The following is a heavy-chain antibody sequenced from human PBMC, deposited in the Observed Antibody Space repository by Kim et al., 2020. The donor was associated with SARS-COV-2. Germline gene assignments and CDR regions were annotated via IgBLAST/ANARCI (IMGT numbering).Heavy chain of an antibody. J-gene: IGHJ6*03. Sequence: SGPTLVNPTQTLTLTCTFSGFSLSTSGMCVNWIRQAPGKALEWLARIDWDDDKYYNRSLKTRLTISKHTSRNQVALIMTNMDPVDTATYYCARIRGTGTTRSQSYRYYMDVWGKGTTVTVSS. D-gene: IGHD1-7*01. CDR3: ARIRGTGTTRSQSYRYYMDV. CDR1: GFSLSTSGMC. CDR2: IDWDDDK. V-gene: IGHV2-70*11.